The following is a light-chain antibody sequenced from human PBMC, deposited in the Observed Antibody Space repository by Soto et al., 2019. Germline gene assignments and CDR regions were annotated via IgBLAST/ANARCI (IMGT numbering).Light chain of an antibody. CDR2: GNS. J-gene: IGLJ1*01. CDR3: QSYEGSLTALYV. V-gene: IGLV1-40*01. Sequence: QSALTQPPSVSGAPGQRVTISCTGSSSNIGAGYDVQWYQQLPGTAPKLLMYGNSNRPSGVPDRFSGSKSGTSASLAITGLQAEDEADYYCQSYEGSLTALYVFGIGTKVTVL. CDR1: SSNIGAGYD.